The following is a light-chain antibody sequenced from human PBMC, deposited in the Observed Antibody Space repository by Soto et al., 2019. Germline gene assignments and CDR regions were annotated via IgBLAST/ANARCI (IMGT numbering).Light chain of an antibody. CDR3: QQYCSSPPST. V-gene: IGKV3-20*01. CDR1: QSVSSSY. CDR2: GAS. J-gene: IGKJ1*01. Sequence: EIVLTQSRGLLSLSPLERATLSCRASQSVSSSYLAWYQQKPGQAPRLLIYGASSRATGIPDRFGGSGSGTDFTLTISRLEPEDFAVYYCQQYCSSPPSTFGQGTKVDIK.